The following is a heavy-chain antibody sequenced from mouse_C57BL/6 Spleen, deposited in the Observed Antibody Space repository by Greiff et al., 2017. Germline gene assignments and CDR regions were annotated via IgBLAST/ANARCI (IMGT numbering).Heavy chain of an antibody. CDR1: GYSITSGYY. V-gene: IGHV3-6*01. CDR2: ISYDGSH. J-gene: IGHJ1*03. D-gene: IGHD1-1*01. CDR3: ARGFIKAYFDV. Sequence: EVKLMESGPGLVKPSQSLSLTCSVTGYSITSGYYWNWIRQFPGNKLEWMGYISYDGSHNYNPSLKNRISITRDTSKNQFFLKLKSVTTEDTATYYCARGFIKAYFDVGGTGTTVTVAS.